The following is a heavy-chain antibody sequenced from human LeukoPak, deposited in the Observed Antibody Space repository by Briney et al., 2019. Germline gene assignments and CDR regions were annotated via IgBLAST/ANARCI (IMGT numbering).Heavy chain of an antibody. Sequence: SETLSLTCTVSGGSISSSSYYWGWIRQPPGKGLEWIGSIYYSGSTYYNPSLKSRVTISVDTSKNQFSLKLSSVTAADTAVYYCATYYYDSSGYYDGEGAEYFQHWGQGTLVTVSS. J-gene: IGHJ1*01. CDR2: IYYSGST. V-gene: IGHV4-39*07. D-gene: IGHD3-22*01. CDR3: ATYYYDSSGYYDGEGAEYFQH. CDR1: GGSISSSSYY.